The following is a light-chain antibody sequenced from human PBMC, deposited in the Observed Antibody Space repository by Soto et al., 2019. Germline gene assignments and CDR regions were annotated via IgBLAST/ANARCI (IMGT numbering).Light chain of an antibody. CDR1: QSISSY. Sequence: DIQTTQSPSSLSASVGDRVTITCRASQSISSYLNWYQQKPGKAPKLLIYAASSLQSGVPSRFSGSGSGTYFTLTISSLQPEDFATYYCQQSYSTPGFGQGTKLEIK. CDR3: QQSYSTPG. V-gene: IGKV1-39*01. J-gene: IGKJ2*03. CDR2: AAS.